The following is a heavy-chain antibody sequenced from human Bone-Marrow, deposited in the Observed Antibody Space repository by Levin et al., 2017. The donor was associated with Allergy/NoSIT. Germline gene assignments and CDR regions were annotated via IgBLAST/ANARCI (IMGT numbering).Heavy chain of an antibody. CDR2: AYYKSEWNT. J-gene: IGHJ4*02. V-gene: IGHV6-1*01. D-gene: IGHD3-16*01. CDR3: ARERGEDSTAWYETFDY. CDR1: GDSVSTSSVT. Sequence: SETLSLTCVVSGDSVSTSSVTWNWIRQSPSRGLEWLGRAYYKSEWNTDYAMSVKSRITITPDTSKNQFSLHLNSVTPEDTGDYYCARERGEDSTAWYETFDYWGQGTQVTVSS.